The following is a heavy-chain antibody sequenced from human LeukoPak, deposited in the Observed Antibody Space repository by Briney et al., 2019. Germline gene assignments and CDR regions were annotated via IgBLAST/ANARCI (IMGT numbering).Heavy chain of an antibody. CDR1: GFTFSSYS. CDR2: ISSSSSTI. Sequence: GGSLRLSCAASGFTFSSYSMNWVRQAPGKGLEWVSYISSSSSTIYYADSVKGRFTISRDNAKNSLYLQMNSLRAEDTAVYYCARVMIVVGKRNAFDIWGQGTMVTVSS. J-gene: IGHJ3*02. V-gene: IGHV3-48*04. D-gene: IGHD3-22*01. CDR3: ARVMIVVGKRNAFDI.